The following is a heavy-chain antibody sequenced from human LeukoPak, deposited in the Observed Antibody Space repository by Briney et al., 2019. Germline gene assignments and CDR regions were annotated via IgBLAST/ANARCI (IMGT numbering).Heavy chain of an antibody. CDR1: GFTFSGSA. J-gene: IGHJ6*02. D-gene: IGHD3-3*01. Sequence: GGSLRLSCAASGFTFSGSAIHWVRQASGKGLEWVGRIRDKANSYATAYIASVKGRFTISRDDSKNTAYLQMSSLKTEDTAVYYCAKEDGITIFGVDYYYGMDVWGQGTTVTVSS. CDR3: AKEDGITIFGVDYYYGMDV. CDR2: IRDKANSYAT. V-gene: IGHV3-73*01.